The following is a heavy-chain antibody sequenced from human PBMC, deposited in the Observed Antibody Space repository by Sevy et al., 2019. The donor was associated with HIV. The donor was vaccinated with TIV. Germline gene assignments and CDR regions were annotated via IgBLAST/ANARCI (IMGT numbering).Heavy chain of an antibody. CDR3: ARDDCSNLSCHGSLLY. Sequence: ASVKVSRKASGYTFTSYAISWVRQAPGQGLEWMGWISTFNVNTNNAQKFQGRVTMTTDKSTSTAYMELRSLRSDDTAVYYCARDDCSNLSCHGSLLYWGQGTLVTVSS. CDR1: GYTFTSYA. CDR2: ISTFNVNT. V-gene: IGHV1-18*01. J-gene: IGHJ4*02. D-gene: IGHD2-2*01.